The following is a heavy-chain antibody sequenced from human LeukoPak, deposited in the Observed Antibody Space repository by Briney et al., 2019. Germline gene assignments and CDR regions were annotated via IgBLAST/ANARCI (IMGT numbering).Heavy chain of an antibody. CDR2: ISSSSSYI. D-gene: IGHD2-2*01. CDR1: GFTVSSNY. CDR3: ASPSGDQRNY. Sequence: PGGSLRLSCAASGFTVSSNYMSWVRQAPGKGLEWVSSISSSSSYIYYADSVKGRFTISRDNAKNSLYLQMNSLGAEDTAVYYCASPSGDQRNYWGQGTLVTVSS. J-gene: IGHJ4*02. V-gene: IGHV3-21*01.